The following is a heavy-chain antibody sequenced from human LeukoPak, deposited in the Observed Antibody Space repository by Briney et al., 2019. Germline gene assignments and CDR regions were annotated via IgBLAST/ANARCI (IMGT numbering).Heavy chain of an antibody. D-gene: IGHD6-19*01. Sequence: ETLSLTCAVYGGSFSGYYWSWIRQPPGKVLEWIGEINHSGSTNYNPSLKSRVTISVDTSKNQFSLKLSSVTAADTAVYYCARGVAVAGRGFDYWGQEPLVTVSS. CDR3: ARGVAVAGRGFDY. CDR2: INHSGST. CDR1: GGSFSGYY. J-gene: IGHJ4*02. V-gene: IGHV4-34*01.